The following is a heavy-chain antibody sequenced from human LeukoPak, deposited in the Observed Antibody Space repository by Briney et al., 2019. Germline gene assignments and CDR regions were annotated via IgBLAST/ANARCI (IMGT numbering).Heavy chain of an antibody. CDR3: ASYYGPGSDDWWFDP. J-gene: IGHJ5*02. Sequence: SETLSLTCAVYGGSFSGYYWSWIRQPPGKGLEWIGEINHSGSTNYNPSLKSRLTISVDTSKNQFSLKLSSVTAADTAVYYCASYYGPGSDDWWFDPGGQGTLVTVSS. V-gene: IGHV4-34*01. CDR2: INHSGST. CDR1: GGSFSGYY. D-gene: IGHD3-10*01.